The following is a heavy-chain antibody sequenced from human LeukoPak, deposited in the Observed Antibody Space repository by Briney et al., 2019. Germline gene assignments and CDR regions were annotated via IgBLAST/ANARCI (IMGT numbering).Heavy chain of an antibody. Sequence: SGPTLVKPTQTLTLTCTFSGFSLNTDGVRVGWIRQPPGKALEWLALIYWNDDKRFSPSLKTRLTITRDTSKNQVVLTMTNVDPVDTATYYCAHSTMSTGFDYWGQGTLVTVSS. CDR1: GFSLNTDGVR. V-gene: IGHV2-5*01. D-gene: IGHD4-17*01. CDR2: IYWNDDK. CDR3: AHSTMSTGFDY. J-gene: IGHJ4*02.